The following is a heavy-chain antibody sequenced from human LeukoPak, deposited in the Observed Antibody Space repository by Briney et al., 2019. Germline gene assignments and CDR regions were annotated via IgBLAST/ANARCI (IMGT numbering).Heavy chain of an antibody. V-gene: IGHV1-8*01. J-gene: IGHJ3*02. CDR1: GYTFTSYD. D-gene: IGHD1-26*01. Sequence: ASVKVSCKASGYTFTSYDINWVRQATGQGLEWMGWMNPNSGNTGYAQKFQGRVTMTRNTSISTAYMELSSLRSEDTAVYYCATYPPVSNWELLGRGAFDIWGQGTMVTVSS. CDR2: MNPNSGNT. CDR3: ATYPPVSNWELLGRGAFDI.